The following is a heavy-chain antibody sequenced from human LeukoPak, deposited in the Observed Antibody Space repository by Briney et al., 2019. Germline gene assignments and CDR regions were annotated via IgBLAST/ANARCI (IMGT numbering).Heavy chain of an antibody. CDR1: GGSISSGGYY. CDR2: IYYSGST. D-gene: IGHD6-6*01. Sequence: TSETLSLTCTVSGGSISSGGYYWSWIRQHPGKGLEWIGYIYYSGSTYYNPSLKSLITISVDTSKNQFSLKLSSVTAADTAVYYCARGDWSSSIDYWGQGTLVTVSS. V-gene: IGHV4-30-4*08. CDR3: ARGDWSSSIDY. J-gene: IGHJ4*02.